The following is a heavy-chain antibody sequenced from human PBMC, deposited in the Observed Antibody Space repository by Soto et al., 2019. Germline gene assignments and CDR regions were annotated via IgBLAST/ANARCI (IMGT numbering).Heavy chain of an antibody. J-gene: IGHJ6*02. CDR2: ISHDERNR. CDR3: GKEGRGSSTSCSRCYGLDV. Sequence: QVHLVESGGGVVQPGGSLRLSCAASGFAFSSYGMHWVRQAPGKGLEWVAAISHDERNRYYGDSVMGRFSISRDNSKNTLYLQLSSLRVEDTGVYSCGKEGRGSSTSCSRCYGLDVWGRGTTVTVS. CDR1: GFAFSSYG. V-gene: IGHV3-30*18. D-gene: IGHD2-2*01.